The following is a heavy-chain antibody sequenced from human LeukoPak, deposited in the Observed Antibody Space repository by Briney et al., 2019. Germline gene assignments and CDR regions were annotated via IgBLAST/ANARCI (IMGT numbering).Heavy chain of an antibody. V-gene: IGHV1-69*05. CDR1: GGTFSSYA. Sequence: ASVKVSCKASGGTFSSYAISWVRQAPGQGLEWMGGIIPILGTANYAQKFQGRVTITTDESTSTAYMELSSLRSEDTAVYYCASPGVAAGDYFDYWGQGTLVTVSS. J-gene: IGHJ4*02. D-gene: IGHD3-3*01. CDR2: IIPILGTA. CDR3: ASPGVAAGDYFDY.